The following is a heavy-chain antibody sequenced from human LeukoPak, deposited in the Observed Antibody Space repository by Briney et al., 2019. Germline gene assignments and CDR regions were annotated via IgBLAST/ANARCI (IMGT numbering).Heavy chain of an antibody. CDR3: ARDFWFGELFLTF. D-gene: IGHD3-10*01. J-gene: IGHJ4*02. CDR1: GGSISSSSYY. V-gene: IGHV4-39*07. CDR2: IYYSGST. Sequence: PSETLSLTCTVSGGSISSSSYYWGWIRQPPGKGLEWIGSIYYSGSTYYNPSLKSRVTISVDTSKNQFSLKLSSVTAADTAVYYCARDFWFGELFLTFWGQGTLVTVSS.